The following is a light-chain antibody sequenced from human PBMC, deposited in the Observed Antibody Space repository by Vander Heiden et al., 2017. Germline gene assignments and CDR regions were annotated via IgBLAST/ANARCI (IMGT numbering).Light chain of an antibody. J-gene: IGKJ2*01. V-gene: IGKV3-15*01. Sequence: EIVITQSPATRSVSPGERATLSCRASQSLSSNLAWSQHIPGQAPRFLIYRASTRATGIPARFSGSGSGTEFTLTIRSLQSEDFAVYYCQQYNNWPPYTFGQGTKLEIK. CDR2: RAS. CDR1: QSLSSN. CDR3: QQYNNWPPYT.